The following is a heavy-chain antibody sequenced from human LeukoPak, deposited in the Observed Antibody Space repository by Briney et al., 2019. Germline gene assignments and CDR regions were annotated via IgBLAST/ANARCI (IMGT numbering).Heavy chain of an antibody. J-gene: IGHJ4*02. V-gene: IGHV1-2*02. CDR3: ATPTVGAIKEDLFDY. CDR1: GYTLTGYY. D-gene: IGHD1-26*01. Sequence: ASVKVSCKASGYTLTGYYMHWVRQAPGQGLEWMGWINPNSGGTNYAQKFQGRVTMTRDTSISTAYMELSSLRSEDTAVYYCATPTVGAIKEDLFDYWGQGTLVTVSS. CDR2: INPNSGGT.